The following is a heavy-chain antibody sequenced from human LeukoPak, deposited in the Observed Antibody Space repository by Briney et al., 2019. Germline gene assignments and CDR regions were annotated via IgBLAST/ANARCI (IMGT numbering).Heavy chain of an antibody. CDR2: IYYSGST. J-gene: IGHJ4*02. CDR1: GGSISSSSYY. V-gene: IGHV4-39*01. D-gene: IGHD6-6*01. CDR3: ARQKSQTYSSSPFDY. Sequence: SETLSLTCTVSGGSISSSSYYWGWIRQPPGKGLEWIGSIYYSGSTYYNPSLKSRVTISVDTSKNQFSLKLSSVTAADTAVYYCARQKSQTYSSSPFDYWGQGTLVTVSS.